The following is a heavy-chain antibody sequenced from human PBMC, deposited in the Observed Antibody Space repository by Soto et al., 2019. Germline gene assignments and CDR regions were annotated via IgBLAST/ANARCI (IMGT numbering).Heavy chain of an antibody. CDR3: ARRIVATDTFGY. Sequence: SETLSLTCTVSGGSISSYYWSWIRQPPGKGLEWIGYIYYSGSTNYNPSLKSRVTISVDTSKNQFSLKLSSVTAADTAVYYCARRIVATDTFGYWGQGTLVTVSS. D-gene: IGHD5-12*01. CDR2: IYYSGST. CDR1: GGSISSYY. V-gene: IGHV4-59*08. J-gene: IGHJ4*02.